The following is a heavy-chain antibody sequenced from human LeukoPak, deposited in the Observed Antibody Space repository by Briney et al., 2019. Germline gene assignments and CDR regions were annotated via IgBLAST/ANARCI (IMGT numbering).Heavy chain of an antibody. V-gene: IGHV4-39*01. D-gene: IGHD6-25*01. CDR1: GGSISGSSYY. CDR3: AGDYSSGWERFDP. Sequence: SETLSLTCTVSGGSISGSSYYWGWIRQPPGKGLEWIGSIYYSGSTYYNPSRKSRVTISVETSKNQFSLRLSSVTAADTAVYYCAGDYSSGWERFDPWGQGTLVTVSS. J-gene: IGHJ5*02. CDR2: IYYSGST.